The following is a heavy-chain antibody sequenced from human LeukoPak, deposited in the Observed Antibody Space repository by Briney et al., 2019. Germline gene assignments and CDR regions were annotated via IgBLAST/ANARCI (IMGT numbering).Heavy chain of an antibody. CDR3: ARDGVYSYGQPHYYYYYYMDG. V-gene: IGHV1-18*01. CDR1: GYTFTSYG. Sequence: ASVKVSCKASGYTFTSYGISWVRQAPGQGVEWRGCISAYNGYTNYAQKLQGRVTMHTHKSKSTVYMELARLRSDDTVVYYCARDGVYSYGQPHYYYYYYMDGWGKGTTVTVCS. D-gene: IGHD5-18*01. J-gene: IGHJ6*03. CDR2: ISAYNGYT.